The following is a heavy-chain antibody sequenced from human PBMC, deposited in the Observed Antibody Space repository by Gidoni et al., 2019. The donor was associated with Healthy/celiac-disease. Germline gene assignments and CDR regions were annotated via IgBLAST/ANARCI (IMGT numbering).Heavy chain of an antibody. Sequence: EVQLVESGGGLVQPGGSLRLPCAASGFTFSSYWMSWFRQPPGKGLEWVANIKQDGSEKYYVDSVKGRFTISRDNAKNSLYRQMNSLRAEDTAVYYCARDGSSWYGDAFDIWGQGTMVTVSS. CDR2: IKQDGSEK. D-gene: IGHD6-13*01. V-gene: IGHV3-7*03. J-gene: IGHJ3*02. CDR1: GFTFSSYW. CDR3: ARDGSSWYGDAFDI.